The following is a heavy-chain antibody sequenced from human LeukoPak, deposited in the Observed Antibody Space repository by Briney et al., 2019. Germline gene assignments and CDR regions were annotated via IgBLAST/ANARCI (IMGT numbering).Heavy chain of an antibody. Sequence: GGSLRLSCAASGFTFSSFSMNWVRQAPGKGLEWVSSISSSSRYIYYADSVKGRFTISRDNAKNSLYLQMNSLRAEDTAVYYCARDDDYGDYGDAFDIWGQGTMVTVSS. J-gene: IGHJ3*02. CDR2: ISSSSRYI. CDR1: GFTFSSFS. D-gene: IGHD4-17*01. V-gene: IGHV3-21*01. CDR3: ARDDDYGDYGDAFDI.